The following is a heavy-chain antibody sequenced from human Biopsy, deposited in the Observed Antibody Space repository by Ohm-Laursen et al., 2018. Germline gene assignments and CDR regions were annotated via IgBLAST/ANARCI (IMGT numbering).Heavy chain of an antibody. CDR2: IYHTGIT. Sequence: SDTLSLTCTVTDGSISNIINYWGWIRQPLGKGLEWLGSIYHTGITAYNPFLKGRFTISVDTSNNHFSLNLSSLTAADTAVYYCARHSFGSGRDFWGQGTLVTVSS. CDR1: DGSISNIINY. D-gene: IGHD3-10*01. J-gene: IGHJ4*02. V-gene: IGHV4-39*01. CDR3: ARHSFGSGRDF.